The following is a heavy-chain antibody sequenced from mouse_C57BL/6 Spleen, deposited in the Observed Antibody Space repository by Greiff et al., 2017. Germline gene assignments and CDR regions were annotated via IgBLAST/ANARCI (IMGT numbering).Heavy chain of an antibody. CDR3: ARWGLSGFDY. CDR1: GYTFTSYW. CDR2: IYPSDSET. J-gene: IGHJ2*01. Sequence: QVQLQQPGAELVRPGSSVKLSCKASGYTFTSYWMDWVKQRPGQGLEWIGNIYPSDSETHYNQKFKDKATLTVGKTSSTAYMQLRSLTSEDSSVSYCARWGLSGFDYWGQGTTLTVSS. D-gene: IGHD2-2*01. V-gene: IGHV1-61*01.